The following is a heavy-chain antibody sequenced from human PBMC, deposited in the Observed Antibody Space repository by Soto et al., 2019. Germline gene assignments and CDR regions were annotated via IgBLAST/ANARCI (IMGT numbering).Heavy chain of an antibody. J-gene: IGHJ4*02. CDR1: GFTFSSYG. D-gene: IGHD3-10*01. Sequence: QVQLVESGGGVVQPGRSLRLSCAASGFTFSSYGMHWVRQAPGKGLEWVAVISYDGSNKYYADSVKGRFTISRDNSKNTLYLQMNSLRAEDTAVYYCAKVGSHYYGLGSYSSYYFDYWGQGTLVTVSS. CDR2: ISYDGSNK. CDR3: AKVGSHYYGLGSYSSYYFDY. V-gene: IGHV3-30*18.